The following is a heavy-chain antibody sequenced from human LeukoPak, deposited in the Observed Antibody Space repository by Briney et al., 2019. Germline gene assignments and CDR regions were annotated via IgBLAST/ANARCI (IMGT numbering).Heavy chain of an antibody. CDR3: AREFSGSNYGFPFDY. D-gene: IGHD1-26*01. CDR2: ISSSGSTI. Sequence: GGSLRLSCAASGFTFSDYYMSWIRQAPGKGLEWVSYISSSGSTIYYADSVKGRFTISRDNAKNSLYLQMSSLRAEDTAVYYCAREFSGSNYGFPFDYWGQGTLVTVSS. CDR1: GFTFSDYY. V-gene: IGHV3-11*04. J-gene: IGHJ4*02.